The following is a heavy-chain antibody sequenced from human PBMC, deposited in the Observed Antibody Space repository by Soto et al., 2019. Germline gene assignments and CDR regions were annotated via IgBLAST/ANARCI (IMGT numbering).Heavy chain of an antibody. J-gene: IGHJ6*02. V-gene: IGHV3-23*01. D-gene: IGHD1-1*01. CDR3: AKRLEYYYYGMDV. Sequence: GSLGLSCAASGFTFSSYAMSWARQAPGKGLEWVSAISGSGGSTYYAYSVKCRFTISRDNSKNTLYLQMNSLRAEDTAVYYCAKRLEYYYYGMDVWGQGTTVTVSS. CDR1: GFTFSSYA. CDR2: ISGSGGST.